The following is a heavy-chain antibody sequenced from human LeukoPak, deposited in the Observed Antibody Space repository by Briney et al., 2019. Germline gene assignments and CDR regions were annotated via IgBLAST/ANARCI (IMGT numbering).Heavy chain of an antibody. CDR2: IYYSGST. J-gene: IGHJ5*02. CDR1: GGSISSSSYY. CDR3: ARVYSSSSGWFDP. Sequence: SETLSLTCTVSGGSISSSSYYWGWIRQPPGKGLEWIGSIYYSGSTNYNPSLKSRVTISVDTSKNQFSLKLSSVTAADTAVYYCARVYSSSSGWFDPWGQGTLVTVSS. D-gene: IGHD6-6*01. V-gene: IGHV4-39*07.